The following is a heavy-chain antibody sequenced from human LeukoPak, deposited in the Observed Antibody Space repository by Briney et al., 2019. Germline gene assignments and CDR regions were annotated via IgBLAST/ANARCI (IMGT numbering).Heavy chain of an antibody. CDR2: IYHSGST. D-gene: IGHD6-13*01. J-gene: IGHJ6*02. CDR1: GFTFSNYY. Sequence: PGGSLRLSCAASGFTFSNYYMSWVRQAPGKGLEWIGEIYHSGSTYYNPCLKSRVTISIDPSKTQFSLKLSSVTAADTAVYYCARHSGNYNYYGMDVWGQGTTVTVSS. V-gene: IGHV4-34*01. CDR3: ARHSGNYNYYGMDV.